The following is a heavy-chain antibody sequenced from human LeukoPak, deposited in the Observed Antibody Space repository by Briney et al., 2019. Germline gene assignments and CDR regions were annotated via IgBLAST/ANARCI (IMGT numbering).Heavy chain of an antibody. V-gene: IGHV3-20*04. CDR3: ARGITIFGVVNPGGNYYYMDV. CDR2: INWNGGST. J-gene: IGHJ6*03. CDR1: GFTFDDYG. Sequence: GGSLRLPCAASGFTFDDYGMSWVRQAPGKGLEWVSGINWNGGSTGYADSVKGRFTISRDNAKNSLYLQMNSLRAEDTALYYCARGITIFGVVNPGGNYYYMDVWGKGTTVTVSS. D-gene: IGHD3-3*01.